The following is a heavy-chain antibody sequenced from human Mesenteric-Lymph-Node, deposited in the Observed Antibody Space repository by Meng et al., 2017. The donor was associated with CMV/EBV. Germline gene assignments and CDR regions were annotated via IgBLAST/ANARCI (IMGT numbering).Heavy chain of an antibody. D-gene: IGHD3-22*01. J-gene: IGHJ4*02. V-gene: IGHV3-7*01. CDR3: ARDLRYYYDSSGSD. CDR2: VKRNGSDK. CDR1: GFTFSNYW. Sequence: WGSLCLSCAVSGFTFSNYWMCWVRQAPGQGLEWVANVKRNGSDKYYVDSVKGRFTISRDNAKNSLYLQMDSLRAEDTAMYYCARDLRYYYDSSGSDWGQGTLVTVSS.